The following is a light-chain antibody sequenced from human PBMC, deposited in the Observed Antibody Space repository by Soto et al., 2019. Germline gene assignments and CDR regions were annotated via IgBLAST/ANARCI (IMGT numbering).Light chain of an antibody. Sequence: EIVLTQSPGTLSLSPGERATLSCRASQSVSSSYLAWFQQKPGQAPRLLIYGASSRATGIPDRFSGSGSGTDFTLTISRLEPEDFAVYYCQHYGSSPLTFDGGTKVEIK. CDR2: GAS. V-gene: IGKV3-20*01. J-gene: IGKJ4*01. CDR1: QSVSSSY. CDR3: QHYGSSPLT.